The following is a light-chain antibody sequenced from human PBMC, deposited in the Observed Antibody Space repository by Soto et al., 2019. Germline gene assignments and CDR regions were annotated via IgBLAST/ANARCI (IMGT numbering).Light chain of an antibody. V-gene: IGLV2-14*01. Sequence: QSALTQPASVSGSPGQSITISCTGTSSDVGDYNYVSWYQQHPGKAPKLIIYEVSYRPSGISNRFSGSKSGNTASLTISGLQAEDEADYYCSSYTSDSTYVFGTGTQLTVL. CDR3: SSYTSDSTYV. J-gene: IGLJ1*01. CDR2: EVS. CDR1: SSDVGDYNY.